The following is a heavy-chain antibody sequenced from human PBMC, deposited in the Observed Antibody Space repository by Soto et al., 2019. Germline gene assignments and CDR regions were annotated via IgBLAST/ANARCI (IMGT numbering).Heavy chain of an antibody. V-gene: IGHV4-39*01. J-gene: IGHJ4*02. CDR3: ARHLYSGESSGYYGY. CDR1: DGSISSSTFY. D-gene: IGHD3-22*01. Sequence: SETLSLTCTVSDGSISSSTFYWGWIRQPPGKGLEWIGSVHYTGSTNYNPSLKSRVTMSVDSSKNNLSLKVSSVTAADTAVYYCARHLYSGESSGYYGYWGQGALVTVSS. CDR2: VHYTGST.